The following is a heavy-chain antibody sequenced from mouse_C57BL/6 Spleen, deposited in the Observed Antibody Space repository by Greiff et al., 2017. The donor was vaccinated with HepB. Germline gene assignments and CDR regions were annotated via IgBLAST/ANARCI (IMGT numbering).Heavy chain of an antibody. J-gene: IGHJ3*01. V-gene: IGHV1-74*01. CDR3: AIWDYYGSSHFAY. D-gene: IGHD1-1*01. Sequence: QVQLKQPGAELVKPGASVKVSCKASGYTFTSYWMHWVKQRPGQGLEWIGRIHPSDSDTNYNQKFKGKATLTVDKSSSTAYMQLSSLTSEDSAVYYCAIWDYYGSSHFAYWGQGTLVTVSA. CDR1: GYTFTSYW. CDR2: IHPSDSDT.